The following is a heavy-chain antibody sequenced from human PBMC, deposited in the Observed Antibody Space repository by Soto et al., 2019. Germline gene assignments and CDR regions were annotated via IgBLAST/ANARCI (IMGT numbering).Heavy chain of an antibody. V-gene: IGHV3-23*01. Sequence: GSLRLSCVVSGFIYSSSAMNWVRQAPGKGLEWVSTISGSGVSKYYADSVKGRFTISRDNSNNTVSLQMNSLRAEDAAVYYCAKDRSPGATTWNVYWGQGTLVTVSS. CDR1: GFIYSSSA. J-gene: IGHJ4*02. CDR3: AKDRSPGATTWNVY. CDR2: ISGSGVSK. D-gene: IGHD1-26*01.